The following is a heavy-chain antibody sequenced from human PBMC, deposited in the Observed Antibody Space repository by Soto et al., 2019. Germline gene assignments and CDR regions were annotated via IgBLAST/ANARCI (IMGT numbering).Heavy chain of an antibody. CDR3: ANSVSIAVADYNWFDP. J-gene: IGHJ5*02. CDR2: ISGSGGST. CDR1: GFTFSSYA. V-gene: IGHV3-23*01. D-gene: IGHD6-19*01. Sequence: GGSLRLSCAASGFTFSSYAMSWVRQAPGKGLEWVSAISGSGGSTYYADSVKGRFTISRDNSKNTLYLQMNSLRAEDTAVYYCANSVSIAVADYNWFDPWGQGTLVTVSS.